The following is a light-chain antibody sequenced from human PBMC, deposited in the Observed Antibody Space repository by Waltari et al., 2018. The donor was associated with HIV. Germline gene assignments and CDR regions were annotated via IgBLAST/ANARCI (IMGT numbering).Light chain of an antibody. CDR1: NSDIGTHNY. V-gene: IGLV2-11*01. J-gene: IGLJ1*01. CDR2: DVN. Sequence: QSALTQPRSVSGSPGQSVNITCTGSNSDIGTHNYVSWYQHHPGKAPKLIYDVNNRPSGVPDRFSGSKSGNTASLIISGLQPEDEADYYCCSYAGSYVFGTGTKVTVL. CDR3: CSYAGSYV.